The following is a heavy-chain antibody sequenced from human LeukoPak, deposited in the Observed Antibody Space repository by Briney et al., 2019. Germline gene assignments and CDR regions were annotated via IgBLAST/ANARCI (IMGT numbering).Heavy chain of an antibody. D-gene: IGHD3-10*01. CDR2: INPSGGST. CDR3: ARDPGDAPIRYGSGGIDY. CDR1: GYTFTSYY. Sequence: ASVKVSRKASGYTFTSYYMHWVRQAPGQGLEWMGIINPSGGSTSYAQKFQGRVTMTRDTSTSTVYMELSSLRSEDTAVYYCARDPGDAPIRYGSGGIDYWGQGTLVTVSS. V-gene: IGHV1-46*01. J-gene: IGHJ4*02.